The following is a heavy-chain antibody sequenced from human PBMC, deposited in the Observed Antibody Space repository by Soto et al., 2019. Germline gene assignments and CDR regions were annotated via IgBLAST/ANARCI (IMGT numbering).Heavy chain of an antibody. CDR1: GFTFANAW. CDR2: VRSKADGGTT. V-gene: IGHV3-15*01. Sequence: EVQLVESGGGLVKPGGSLRLSCVASGFTFANAWMSWVRQAPGKGLEWVGRVRSKADGGTTDYAAPVKGRFTISRDDSENTLYLQMNSLKIDDTAVYYCRRDWDYPVLWGQGTLVTVSS. J-gene: IGHJ4*02. D-gene: IGHD1-7*01. CDR3: RRDWDYPVL.